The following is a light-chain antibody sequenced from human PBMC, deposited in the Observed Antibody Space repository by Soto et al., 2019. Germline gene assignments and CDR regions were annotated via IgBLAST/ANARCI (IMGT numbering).Light chain of an antibody. CDR3: QSYDSSLSGSV. CDR2: DNT. J-gene: IGLJ2*01. Sequence: QPVLTQPPSVSGAPGQRVTLSCTGSSSNIGAGYDVLWYQQLPGTAPKLLIYDNTKRPSGVPDRFSGSKSGTSGSLAITGLQAEDEGDYYCQSYDSSLSGSVFGGGTKLTVL. CDR1: SSNIGAGYD. V-gene: IGLV1-40*01.